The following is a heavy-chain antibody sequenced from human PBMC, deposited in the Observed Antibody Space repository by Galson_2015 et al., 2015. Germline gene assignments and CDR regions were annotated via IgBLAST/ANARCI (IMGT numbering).Heavy chain of an antibody. Sequence: SVKVSCKASGYTFTSYYMHWVRQAPGQRLEWMGWINAGNGNTKYSQKFQGRVTITRDTSASTAYMELSSLRSEDTAVYYCARGRRDGYSYFDYWGQGTLVTVSS. CDR2: INAGNGNT. J-gene: IGHJ4*02. V-gene: IGHV1-3*01. CDR1: GYTFTSYY. D-gene: IGHD5-24*01. CDR3: ARGRRDGYSYFDY.